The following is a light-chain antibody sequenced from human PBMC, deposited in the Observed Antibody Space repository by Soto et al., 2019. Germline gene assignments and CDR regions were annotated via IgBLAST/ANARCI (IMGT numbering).Light chain of an antibody. V-gene: IGKV3-11*01. CDR2: DAS. CDR3: QQRSNWPPTWT. J-gene: IGKJ1*01. Sequence: EIVLTQSPATLSLSPGERATLSCRASQSVSSYLDWYEQKPGQAPRLLIYDASNRATGIPARFSGSGSGTDFALTISSLEPEDVAVYFCQQRSNWPPTWTFGQGTKVEIK. CDR1: QSVSSY.